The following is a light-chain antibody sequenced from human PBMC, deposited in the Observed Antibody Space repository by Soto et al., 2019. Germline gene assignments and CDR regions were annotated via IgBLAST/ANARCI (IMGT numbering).Light chain of an antibody. CDR3: QQYNSYSPGRT. CDR1: QSISSW. Sequence: DIQMTQSPSTLSASVGDRVTITCRASQSISSWLAWYQQKPGKAPKLLIYKASSLESGVPSRFSGSGSGTEFTLTISILQPDDFATYYCQQYNSYSPGRTFGQGTKVEIK. J-gene: IGKJ1*01. CDR2: KAS. V-gene: IGKV1-5*03.